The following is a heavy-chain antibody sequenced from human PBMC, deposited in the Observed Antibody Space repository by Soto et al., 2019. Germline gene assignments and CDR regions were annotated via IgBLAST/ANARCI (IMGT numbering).Heavy chain of an antibody. D-gene: IGHD4-17*01. Sequence: SETLSLTCTVSGGSISSYYWSWIRQPPGKGLEWIGYIYYSGSTDYNPSLKSRVTISVDTSKNQFSLKLSSVTAADTAVYYCARSVLWKMTTVTTGVGWFDPWGQGTLVTVSS. CDR3: ARSVLWKMTTVTTGVGWFDP. V-gene: IGHV4-59*01. CDR1: GGSISSYY. CDR2: IYYSGST. J-gene: IGHJ5*02.